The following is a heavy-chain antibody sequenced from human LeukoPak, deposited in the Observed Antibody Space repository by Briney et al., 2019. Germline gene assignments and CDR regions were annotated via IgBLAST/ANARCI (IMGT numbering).Heavy chain of an antibody. CDR3: AKDFPTYCSSTSCYSIDY. CDR1: GFTFSSYA. J-gene: IGHJ4*02. V-gene: IGHV3-23*01. CDR2: ISGSGGST. D-gene: IGHD2-2*01. Sequence: GGSLTLSCAASGFTFSSYAMSWVRQAPGKGLEWVSAISGSGGSTYYADSVKGRFTISRDNSKNTLYLQMNSLRAEDTAVYYCAKDFPTYCSSTSCYSIDYWGQGTLVTVSS.